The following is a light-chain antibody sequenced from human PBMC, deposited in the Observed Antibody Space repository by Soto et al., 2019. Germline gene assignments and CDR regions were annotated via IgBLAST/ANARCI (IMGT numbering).Light chain of an antibody. CDR2: AAS. J-gene: IGKJ1*01. CDR1: QSVSSKY. CDR3: QQYGSSRT. V-gene: IGKV3-20*01. Sequence: TQSPSSLSSSVGDRVTITCRASQSVSSKYLAGCPQKPGQAPRLVLYAASTRTTGPPDSLSGSGSATDFTLTISRMEPEDFAVYYRQQYGSSRTFGQGTKVDIK.